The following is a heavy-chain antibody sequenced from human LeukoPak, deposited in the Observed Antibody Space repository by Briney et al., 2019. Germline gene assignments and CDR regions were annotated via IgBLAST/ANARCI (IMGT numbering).Heavy chain of an antibody. D-gene: IGHD3-22*01. CDR2: VFHSGYS. J-gene: IGHJ3*02. V-gene: IGHV4-59*01. CDR1: GGSISSYY. Sequence: SETLSLTCTVSGGSISSYYWSWVRQSPGKGLEWIGYVFHSGYSNYNPSLKSRVTISVDTSKSQFSLKLSSVTAADTAVYYCAGSTYYYDSSGSPDAFDIWGQGTMVTVSS. CDR3: AGSTYYYDSSGSPDAFDI.